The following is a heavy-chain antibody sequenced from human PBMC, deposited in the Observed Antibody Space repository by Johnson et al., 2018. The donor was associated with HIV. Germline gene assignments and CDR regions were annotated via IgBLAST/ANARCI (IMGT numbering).Heavy chain of an antibody. V-gene: IGHV3-72*01. CDR2: TRNKANSYTT. Sequence: MLLVESGGGLVQPGGSLRLSCAASGFSFSSYDMHWVRQAPGKGLEWVGRTRNKANSYTTEYAASVKGRFTISRDDSKNSLYLQMNSLKTEDTAVYYCARVGQQSNAFDIWGQGTMVTVSS. J-gene: IGHJ3*02. D-gene: IGHD6-13*01. CDR3: ARVGQQSNAFDI. CDR1: GFSFSSYD.